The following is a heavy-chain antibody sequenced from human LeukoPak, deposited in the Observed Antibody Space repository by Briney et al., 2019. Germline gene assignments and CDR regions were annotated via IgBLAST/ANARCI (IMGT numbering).Heavy chain of an antibody. CDR2: INHSGGT. J-gene: IGHJ4*02. Sequence: PSETLSLTCAVSGGSLSDSYWSWIRQSRGKGLEWIGEINHSGGTNYNPSLKRRVTISVDPSKSHFSLRVTSVTAADTAVYYCARVRADSSGWSPDFDYWGQGTLVTVSS. CDR3: ARVRADSSGWSPDFDY. CDR1: GGSLSDSY. D-gene: IGHD6-19*01. V-gene: IGHV4-34*01.